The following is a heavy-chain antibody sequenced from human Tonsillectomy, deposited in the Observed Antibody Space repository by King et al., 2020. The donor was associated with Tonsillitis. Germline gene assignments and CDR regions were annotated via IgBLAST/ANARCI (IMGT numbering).Heavy chain of an antibody. J-gene: IGHJ4*02. CDR1: GFTFSSYG. V-gene: IGHV3-33*05. CDR2: ISYVGSNK. Sequence: QLVQSGGGVVQPGRSLRLSCAASGFTFSSYGMHCVRQAPGKGLEWVAVISYVGSNKYYADSVRGRFTISRDNSKNTLYLQMNSLRAEETAVYYSARDEETNCWLPAENYFDYWGQGTMVTVSS. D-gene: IGHD5-12*01. CDR3: ARDEETNCWLPAENYFDY.